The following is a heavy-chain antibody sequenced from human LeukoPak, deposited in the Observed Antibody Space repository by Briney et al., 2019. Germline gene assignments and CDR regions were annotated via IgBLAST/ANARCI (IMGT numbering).Heavy chain of an antibody. D-gene: IGHD3-10*01. J-gene: IGHJ4*02. CDR2: ISGSGSTI. CDR1: GFTFSSYE. V-gene: IGHV3-48*03. Sequence: PGGSLRLSCAASGFTFSSYEMNWVRQAPGKGLEWVSYISGSGSTIYYADSVKGRFTISRDNAKNSLYLQMNSLRAEDTAVYYCARTNYYGSGSYDYGGQGTLVTVSS. CDR3: ARTNYYGSGSYDY.